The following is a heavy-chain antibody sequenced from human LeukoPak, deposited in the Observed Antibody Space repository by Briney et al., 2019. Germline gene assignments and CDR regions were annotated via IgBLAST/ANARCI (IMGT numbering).Heavy chain of an antibody. J-gene: IGHJ4*02. V-gene: IGHV3-21*01. D-gene: IGHD6-13*01. CDR2: ISSSSSYI. CDR3: ARDSLDTSLIAAAADY. Sequence: GGSLRLSCAASGFTFSNSAMNWVRQAPGKGLEWVSSISSSSSYIYYADSVKGRFTISRDNAKNSLHLQMNSLRAEDTAVYYCARDSLDTSLIAAAADYWGQGTLVTVSS. CDR1: GFTFSNSA.